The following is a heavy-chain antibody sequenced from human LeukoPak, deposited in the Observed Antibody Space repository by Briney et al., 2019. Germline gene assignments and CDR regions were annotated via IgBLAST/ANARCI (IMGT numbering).Heavy chain of an antibody. D-gene: IGHD6-13*01. Sequence: PSETLSLTCTVSGGSISSSSYYWGWIRQPPGKGLEWIGSIYYSGSTYYNPSLKSRVTISVDTSKNQFSLKLSPVIAADTAVYYCARQPSSSSWYYFDYWGQGTLVTVSS. V-gene: IGHV4-39*01. J-gene: IGHJ4*02. CDR1: GGSISSSSYY. CDR3: ARQPSSSSWYYFDY. CDR2: IYYSGST.